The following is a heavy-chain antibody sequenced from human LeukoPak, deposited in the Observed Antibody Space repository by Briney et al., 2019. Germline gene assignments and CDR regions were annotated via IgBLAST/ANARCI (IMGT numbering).Heavy chain of an antibody. V-gene: IGHV3-30*03. CDR3: ARERQNRDFWSGGDY. CDR1: GLIFSSYG. Sequence: GGSLRLSCAVSGLIFSSYGMHWVRQAPGKGLEWVTVISYDGSNKYYADPVKGRFTIFRDNSKSTLYLQMNSLRPEDTAVYYCARERQNRDFWSGGDYWGQGTLVTVSS. J-gene: IGHJ4*02. CDR2: ISYDGSNK. D-gene: IGHD3-3*01.